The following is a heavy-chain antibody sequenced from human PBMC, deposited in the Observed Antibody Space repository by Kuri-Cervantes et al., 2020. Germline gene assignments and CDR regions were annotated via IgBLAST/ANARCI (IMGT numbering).Heavy chain of an antibody. CDR3: ARDRGIVVPDYYYYGMDV. D-gene: IGHD2-15*01. J-gene: IGHJ6*02. V-gene: IGHV4-61*05. CDR1: GGSISSSSYY. Sequence: GSLRLSCTVSGGSISSSSYYWGWIRQPPGKGLEWIGYIYYSGSTNYNPSLKSRVTISVDTSKNQFSLKLSSVTAADTAVYYCARDRGIVVPDYYYYGMDVWGQGTTVTVSS. CDR2: IYYSGST.